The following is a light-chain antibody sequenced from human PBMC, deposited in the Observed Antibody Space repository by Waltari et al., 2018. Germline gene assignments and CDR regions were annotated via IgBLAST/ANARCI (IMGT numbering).Light chain of an antibody. CDR1: QSVSTY. CDR2: NAS. Sequence: EVVFTQSPPTLSLSPGERPTLSCRASQSVSTYLAWYQHKPGQPPRLLIFNASYRATGVPTRFSGSGSGTDFTLTISSLEPEDFAVYYCQQRSSGPPVTFGQGTRVEI. J-gene: IGKJ5*01. V-gene: IGKV3-11*01. CDR3: QQRSSGPPVT.